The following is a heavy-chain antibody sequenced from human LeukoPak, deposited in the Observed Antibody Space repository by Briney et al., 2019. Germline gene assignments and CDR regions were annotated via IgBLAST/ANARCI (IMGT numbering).Heavy chain of an antibody. Sequence: TGRSLRLSCAASGFTFDDYAMHWVRQAPGKGLEWVSSISWNSGSIGYADSVKGRFTISRDNAKNSLYLQMNSLRAEDTALYYCAKDRGYHAFDIWGQGTMVTVSS. D-gene: IGHD6-13*01. J-gene: IGHJ3*02. CDR2: ISWNSGSI. CDR3: AKDRGYHAFDI. CDR1: GFTFDDYA. V-gene: IGHV3-9*01.